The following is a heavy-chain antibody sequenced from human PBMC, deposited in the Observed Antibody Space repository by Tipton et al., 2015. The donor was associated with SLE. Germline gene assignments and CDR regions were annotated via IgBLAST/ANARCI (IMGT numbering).Heavy chain of an antibody. CDR1: GGSISSGGYY. D-gene: IGHD4-17*01. V-gene: IGHV4-31*03. CDR3: ARGRDVNDYGDYDWFDP. J-gene: IGHJ5*02. CDR2: IYYSGST. Sequence: TLSLTCTVSGGSISSGGYYWGWIRQHPGKGLEWIGYIYYSGSTNYNPSLKSRVTISVDTSKNQFSLKLSSVTAADTAVYYCARGRDVNDYGDYDWFDPWGQGTLVTVSS.